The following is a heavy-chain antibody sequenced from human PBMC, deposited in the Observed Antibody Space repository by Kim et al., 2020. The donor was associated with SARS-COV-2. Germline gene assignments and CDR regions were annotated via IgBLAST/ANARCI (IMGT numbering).Heavy chain of an antibody. CDR3: ARDLAYYDRSDYPFDY. J-gene: IGHJ4*02. V-gene: IGHV3-48*03. D-gene: IGHD3-22*01. Sequence: DSVRGRCTISRDNASNSLFLQMNSLRDEDTAVYYCARDLAYYDRSDYPFDYWGQGTLVSVSS.